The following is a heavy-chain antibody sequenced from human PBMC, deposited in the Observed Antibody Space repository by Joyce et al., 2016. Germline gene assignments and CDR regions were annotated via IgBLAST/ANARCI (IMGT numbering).Heavy chain of an antibody. D-gene: IGHD6-19*01. Sequence: LEWVANIREDGSEKNYVDSVKGRFSISRDNAKKSLYLQMSSLRVEDTATYYCAGGSGWSGYDWGQGTLVIVSS. CDR2: IREDGSEK. J-gene: IGHJ4*02. CDR3: AGGSGWSGYD. V-gene: IGHV3-7*03.